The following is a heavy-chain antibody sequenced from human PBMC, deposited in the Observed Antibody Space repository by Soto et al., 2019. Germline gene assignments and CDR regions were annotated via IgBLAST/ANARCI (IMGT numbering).Heavy chain of an antibody. V-gene: IGHV4-31*03. CDR1: GGSISSCGYY. CDR2: IYYSGST. J-gene: IGHJ4*02. D-gene: IGHD6-6*01. CDR3: AREVAARPGGMIDY. Sequence: IMSLTCTVAGGSISSCGYYWGGIRQHPGKGLEWIGYIYYSGSTYYNPSLKSRVTISVDTSKNQFSLKLSSVTAADTAVYYCAREVAARPGGMIDYWGQGTLVTVSS.